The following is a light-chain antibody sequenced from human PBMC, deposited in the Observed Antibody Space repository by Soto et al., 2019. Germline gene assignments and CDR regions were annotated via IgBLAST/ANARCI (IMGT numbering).Light chain of an antibody. CDR3: QTWGTGIGV. Sequence: QSVLTQSPSASASLGASVKLTCTLSSGHSSYAIAWHQQQAEKGPRFLMKLDSDGSHSKGDGIPDRFSGSSSGAERYLIISSLQSEDEADYYCQTWGTGIGVFGGGTQLTVL. CDR2: LDSDGSH. J-gene: IGLJ3*02. CDR1: SGHSSYA. V-gene: IGLV4-69*01.